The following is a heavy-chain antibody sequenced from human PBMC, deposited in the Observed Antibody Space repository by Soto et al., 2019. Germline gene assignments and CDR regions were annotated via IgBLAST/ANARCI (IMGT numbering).Heavy chain of an antibody. CDR1: GYTFTNYN. CDR2: MNPNSGNT. CDR3: ARAEPYSTSSPFDY. D-gene: IGHD6-6*01. V-gene: IGHV1-8*01. J-gene: IGHJ4*02. Sequence: QVQLVQSGAEVKKPGASVKVSCKTSGYTFTNYNINWVRQATGQGLEWMGWMNPNSGNTGYAQKFQCRVTMPRTTSITTAYMEWSSLRSGDTAVYYCARAEPYSTSSPFDYWGQGTLVTVSS.